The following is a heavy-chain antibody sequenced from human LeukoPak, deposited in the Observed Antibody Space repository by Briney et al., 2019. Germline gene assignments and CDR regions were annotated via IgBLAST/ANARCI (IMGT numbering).Heavy chain of an antibody. V-gene: IGHV4-30-2*06. J-gene: IGHJ5*02. Sequence: PSESLSLTCTVSGGAIASGGYSWNWIRQSPGKGLEWIGCIYDRGAAYYNPSLKSRSTISVDRPKNQFFLNVTSLTAADTAVYYCARSRQASGLLSSWGQGTPVVVSS. CDR2: IYDRGAA. CDR3: ARSRQASGLLSS. D-gene: IGHD3-10*01. CDR1: GGAIASGGYS.